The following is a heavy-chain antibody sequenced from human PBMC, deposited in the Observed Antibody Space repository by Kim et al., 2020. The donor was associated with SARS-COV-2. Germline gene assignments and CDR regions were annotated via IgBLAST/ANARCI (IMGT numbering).Heavy chain of an antibody. CDR1: GGSFSGYY. D-gene: IGHD5-18*01. Sequence: SETLSLTCAVYGGSFSGYYWSWIRQPPGKGLEWIGEINHSGSTNYNPSLKSRVTISVDTSKNQFSLKLSSVTAADTAVYYCARGGGAWIQLWFDYWGQGTLVTVSS. CDR3: ARGGGAWIQLWFDY. CDR2: INHSGST. V-gene: IGHV4-34*01. J-gene: IGHJ4*02.